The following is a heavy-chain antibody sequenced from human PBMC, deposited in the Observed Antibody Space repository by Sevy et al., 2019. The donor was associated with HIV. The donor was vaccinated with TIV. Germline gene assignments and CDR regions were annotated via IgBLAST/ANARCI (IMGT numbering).Heavy chain of an antibody. CDR2: ISASGTYI. D-gene: IGHD4-17*01. J-gene: IGHJ6*02. CDR3: ARGTHDCGDFEGYGMDV. CDR1: GFTSSSYT. V-gene: IGHV3-21*01. Sequence: GGSLRLSCADSGFTSSSYTMNWVRQAPGKGLEWVSSISASGTYIDYADSVKGRFTISRDNAKNSLYLQMNSLRPEDTALYYCARGTHDCGDFEGYGMDVWGQGTTVTVSS.